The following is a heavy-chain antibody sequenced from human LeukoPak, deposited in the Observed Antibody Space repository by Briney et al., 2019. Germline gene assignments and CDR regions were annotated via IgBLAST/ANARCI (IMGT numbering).Heavy chain of an antibody. V-gene: IGHV3-30*14. D-gene: IGHD4-23*01. Sequence: GGSLRLSCASSGFTFSNYVLYWVRQAPGKGLEWVAGMSHDGSNIYYADPVKGRFTVSRDNSKNTLYLQMNSLRVEDTAVYSCARESFGGYYFDYWGQGTLVTVSS. CDR2: MSHDGSNI. CDR3: ARESFGGYYFDY. CDR1: GFTFSNYV. J-gene: IGHJ4*02.